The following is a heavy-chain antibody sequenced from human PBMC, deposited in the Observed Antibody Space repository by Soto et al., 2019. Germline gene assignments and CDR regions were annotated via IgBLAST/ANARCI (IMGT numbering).Heavy chain of an antibody. D-gene: IGHD1-26*01. J-gene: IGHJ6*02. CDR2: INLKSAAT. CDR3: ARIKWGLDYYNGMDV. V-gene: IGHV1-2*02. Sequence: ASVKVSCKASGYSVSDYFIQWVRQAPGQGLEWVAWINLKSAATNYAKKFQGRVSLTWDTSFSTAYMELTRLRPDDTAVYYCARIKWGLDYYNGMDVWGQGTTVTVSS. CDR1: GYSVSDYF.